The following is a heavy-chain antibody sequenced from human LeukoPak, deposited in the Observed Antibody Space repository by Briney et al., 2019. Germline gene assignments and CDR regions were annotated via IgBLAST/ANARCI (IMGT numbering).Heavy chain of an antibody. V-gene: IGHV4-30-2*05. CDR3: ASQRLLWFGELSDGMDV. CDR1: GGSISSGGYY. CDR2: IYHSGST. J-gene: IGHJ6*02. D-gene: IGHD3-10*01. Sequence: EPSQTLSLTCTVSGGSISSGGYYWSWIRQPPGKGLEWIGYIYHSGSTYYNPSLKSRVTISVDTSKNQFSLKLSSVTAADTAVYYCASQRLLWFGELSDGMDVWGQGTTVTVSS.